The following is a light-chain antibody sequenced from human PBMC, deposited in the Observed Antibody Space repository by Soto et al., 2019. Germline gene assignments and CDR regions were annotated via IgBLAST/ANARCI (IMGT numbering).Light chain of an antibody. Sequence: EIVMTQSPGTLSVSLGERVTLSCRASQSITTKLAWYQQKPGQAPRLLIYDPSTRATGIPDRFSGSGSGTEFTLTISSLQSEDFAVYYCQQYKYWPITFGQGTRLEVK. CDR3: QQYKYWPIT. CDR2: DPS. J-gene: IGKJ5*01. V-gene: IGKV3-15*01. CDR1: QSITTK.